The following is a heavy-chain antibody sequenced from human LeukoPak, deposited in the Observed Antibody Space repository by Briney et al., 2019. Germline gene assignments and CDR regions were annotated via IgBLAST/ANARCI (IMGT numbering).Heavy chain of an antibody. CDR3: ARQRGGVMGEAQERYYFDY. CDR2: IYYSGST. CDR1: GGSISSSSYY. Sequence: SETLSLTCTVSGGSISSSSYYWGWIRQPPGKGLEWIGSIYYSGSTYYNPSLKSRATISVDTSKNQFSLKLSSVTAADTAVYYCARQRGGVMGEAQERYYFDYWGQGTLVTVSS. D-gene: IGHD3-16*01. J-gene: IGHJ4*02. V-gene: IGHV4-39*01.